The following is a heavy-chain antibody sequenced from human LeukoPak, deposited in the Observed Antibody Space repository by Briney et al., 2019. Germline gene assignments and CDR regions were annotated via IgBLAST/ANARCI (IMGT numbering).Heavy chain of an antibody. V-gene: IGHV1-18*01. CDR2: ISAYNGNT. Sequence: ASVKVSCKASGYTFTSYGISWVRQAPGQGLEWMGWISAYNGNTNYAQKLQGRVTMTTDTSTSTAYMELRSLRSDDTAVYYCARDRVAYYYDSSGYRFDYWGQGTLVTVSS. CDR1: GYTFTSYG. J-gene: IGHJ4*02. D-gene: IGHD3-22*01. CDR3: ARDRVAYYYDSSGYRFDY.